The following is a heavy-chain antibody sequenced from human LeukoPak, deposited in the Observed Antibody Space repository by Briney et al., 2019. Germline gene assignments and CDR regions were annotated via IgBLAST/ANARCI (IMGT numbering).Heavy chain of an antibody. V-gene: IGHV3-53*01. D-gene: IGHD3-22*01. Sequence: GGSLRLSCAASGFTVSSNYMSWVRQAPGKGLEWVSVIYSGGSTYYADSVKGRFTISRDNSKNTLYLQMNSLRAEDTAVYYCAKGIVVVISGNAFDIWGQGTMVTVSS. CDR2: IYSGGST. CDR1: GFTVSSNY. CDR3: AKGIVVVISGNAFDI. J-gene: IGHJ3*02.